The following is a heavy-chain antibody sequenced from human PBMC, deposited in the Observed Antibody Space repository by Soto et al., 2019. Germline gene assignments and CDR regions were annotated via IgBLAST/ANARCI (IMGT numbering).Heavy chain of an antibody. Sequence: SETLSLTCTVSGGSISSYYWSWIRQPPGKGLEWIGYIYYSGSTNYNPSLESRVTISVDTSKNQFSLKLSSVTAADTAVYYCARRYMVRGVIIESWFDPWGQGTLVTVSS. V-gene: IGHV4-59*08. CDR3: ARRYMVRGVIIESWFDP. CDR1: GGSISSYY. J-gene: IGHJ5*02. D-gene: IGHD3-10*01. CDR2: IYYSGST.